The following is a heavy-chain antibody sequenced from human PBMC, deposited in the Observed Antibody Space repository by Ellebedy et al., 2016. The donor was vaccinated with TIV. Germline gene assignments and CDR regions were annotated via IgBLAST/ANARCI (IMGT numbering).Heavy chain of an antibody. CDR2: IYSSGGT. CDR1: GFTVSSNY. Sequence: LSLTCAASGFTVSSNYMSWVRQAPGRGLEWVSTIYSSGGTYYAGSVKGRFTISRDNSKNTLYLQMNSLRAEDTAVYYCAKWGWIGYYDYWGHGTLVTVSA. D-gene: IGHD3-3*01. J-gene: IGHJ4*01. CDR3: AKWGWIGYYDY. V-gene: IGHV3-53*01.